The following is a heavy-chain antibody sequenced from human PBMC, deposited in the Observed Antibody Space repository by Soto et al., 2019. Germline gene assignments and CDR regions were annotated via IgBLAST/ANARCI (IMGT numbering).Heavy chain of an antibody. CDR3: ATSTHDYGNSTYYFDY. Sequence: KVSCTASGYTFTGYYMHWVRQAPGQGLEWMGWINPNSGGTNYAQKFQGWVTMTRDTSISTAYMELSRLRSDDTAVYYCATSTHDYGNSTYYFDYWGQGTLVTVSS. CDR1: GYTFTGYY. J-gene: IGHJ4*02. D-gene: IGHD4-17*01. CDR2: INPNSGGT. V-gene: IGHV1-2*04.